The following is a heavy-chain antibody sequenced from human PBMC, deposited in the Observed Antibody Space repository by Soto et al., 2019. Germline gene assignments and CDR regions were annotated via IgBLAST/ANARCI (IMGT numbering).Heavy chain of an antibody. J-gene: IGHJ4*02. V-gene: IGHV3-7*04. Sequence: EVHLVESGGGLVQTGGSLRLSCAIFEGTVIRDWMNWVRQAPGKGLEWVAHTNQDGSEKYYVDSVKGRFTISRDNDKNSLYRQMNSLRAEDTAMYYCSGGVGEAFWGQGTLVTVSS. D-gene: IGHD1-26*01. CDR3: SGGVGEAF. CDR2: TNQDGSEK. CDR1: EGTVIRDW.